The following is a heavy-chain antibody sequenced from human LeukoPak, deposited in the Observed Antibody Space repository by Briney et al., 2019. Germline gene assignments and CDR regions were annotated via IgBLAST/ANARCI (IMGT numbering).Heavy chain of an antibody. CDR3: AKMVAAGNMYPLRPQH. J-gene: IGHJ1*01. V-gene: IGHV3-74*01. D-gene: IGHD6-13*01. Sequence: PGGSLRLSCADSGFTLSTYWVHWVRQPPGKGLVWVSRINPDGDITNYADSVRGRFTISRDNAKNTLYLQMNSLRVEDTALYYCAKMVAAGNMYPLRPQHWGQGTLVTVSS. CDR2: INPDGDIT. CDR1: GFTLSTYW.